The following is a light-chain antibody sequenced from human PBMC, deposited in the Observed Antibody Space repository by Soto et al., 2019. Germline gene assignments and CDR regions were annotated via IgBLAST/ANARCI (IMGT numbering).Light chain of an antibody. CDR2: WAS. V-gene: IGKV4-1*01. CDR3: QQYYSPWT. Sequence: DIVMTQSPDSLAVSLGERATINCKSSQSVLYRSNYKNYLAWYQQKPGQPPKLLIYWASTRESGVPDRFSGSGSGTDFTLTISSLQAEDVAVYYCQQYYSPWTFGQGTKVEIK. J-gene: IGKJ1*01. CDR1: QSVLYRSNYKNY.